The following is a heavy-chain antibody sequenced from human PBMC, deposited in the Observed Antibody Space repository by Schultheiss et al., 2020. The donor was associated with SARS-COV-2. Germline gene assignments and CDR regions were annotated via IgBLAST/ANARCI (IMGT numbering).Heavy chain of an antibody. Sequence: GGSLRLSCAASGFTFSSYSMNWVRQAPGKGLEWVAVIWYDGSNKYYADSVKGRFTISRDNSKNTLYLQMNSLRAEDTAVYYCARVGSDFWSGYYTAYFDYWGQGTLVTVSS. V-gene: IGHV3-33*08. CDR3: ARVGSDFWSGYYTAYFDY. CDR1: GFTFSSYS. J-gene: IGHJ4*02. D-gene: IGHD3-3*01. CDR2: IWYDGSNK.